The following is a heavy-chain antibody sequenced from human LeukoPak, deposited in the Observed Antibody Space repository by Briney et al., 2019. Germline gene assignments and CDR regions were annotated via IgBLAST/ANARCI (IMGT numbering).Heavy chain of an antibody. CDR3: ARGGIAVAGTVWWFDP. V-gene: IGHV1-2*02. Sequence: ASVKVSCKVSGYTLTELSMHWVRQAPGQGLEWMGWINPNSGGTNYAQKFQGRVTMTRDTSISTAYMELSRLRSDDTAVYYCARGGIAVAGTVWWFDPWGQGTLVTVSS. D-gene: IGHD6-19*01. CDR1: GYTLTELS. J-gene: IGHJ5*02. CDR2: INPNSGGT.